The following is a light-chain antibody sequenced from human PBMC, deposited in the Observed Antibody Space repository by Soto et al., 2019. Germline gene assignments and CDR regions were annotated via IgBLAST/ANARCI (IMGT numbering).Light chain of an antibody. CDR1: QSISSW. V-gene: IGKV1-5*01. Sequence: DIQMTQCTSTLSASVGDRVTITCRGSQSISSWLTWYQQKPGKAPKLLIYDASSLESGVPSRFSGSGSGTEFTLTITSMQPDDFATYYCQQYNSYPWTFGQGTKVDIK. CDR3: QQYNSYPWT. J-gene: IGKJ1*01. CDR2: DAS.